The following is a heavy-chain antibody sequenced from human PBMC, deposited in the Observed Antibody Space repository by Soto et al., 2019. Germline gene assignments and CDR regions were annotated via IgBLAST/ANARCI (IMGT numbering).Heavy chain of an antibody. CDR3: ARHSLTTVTTRGSLDH. CDR1: GYTITSYY. J-gene: IGHJ4*02. CDR2: INPSGGST. D-gene: IGHD4-17*01. Sequence: GASVKVSCKASGYTITSYYMHWVRQAPGQGLEWMGIINPSGGSTGYAQKFQGRVTMTRDTSTSTVYMELSSLTSEDTAVYYCARHSLTTVTTRGSLDHWGQGTLVTVSS. V-gene: IGHV1-46*03.